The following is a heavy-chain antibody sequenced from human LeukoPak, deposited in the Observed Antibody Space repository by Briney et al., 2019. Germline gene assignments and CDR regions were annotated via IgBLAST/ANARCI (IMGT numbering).Heavy chain of an antibody. CDR2: IYYSGST. CDR3: ARGGSGTYYNVAY. CDR1: GGSISSYY. V-gene: IGHV4-59*08. D-gene: IGHD3-10*01. Sequence: SETLSLTCTVSGGSISSYYWSWIRQPPGKGLEWIGYIYYSGSTNYNPSLKSRVTISVDTSKNQFSLRLSSVTAADTAVYYCARGGSGTYYNVAYWGQGTLVTVSS. J-gene: IGHJ4*02.